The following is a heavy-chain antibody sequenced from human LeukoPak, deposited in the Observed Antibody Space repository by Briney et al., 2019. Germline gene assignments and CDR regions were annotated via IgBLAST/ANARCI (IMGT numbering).Heavy chain of an antibody. CDR1: GGSISTSNYY. D-gene: IGHD6-25*01. V-gene: IGHV4-39*07. CDR3: ARGRHEKGYYYMDV. J-gene: IGHJ6*03. Sequence: PSETLSLTCTVSGGSISTSNYYWGWIRQPPGKGLEWIGNIFYSGSTYYNPSLKSRVTISVDTSKNQFSLKLSSVTAADTAVYYCARGRHEKGYYYMDVWGKGTTVTVSS. CDR2: IFYSGST.